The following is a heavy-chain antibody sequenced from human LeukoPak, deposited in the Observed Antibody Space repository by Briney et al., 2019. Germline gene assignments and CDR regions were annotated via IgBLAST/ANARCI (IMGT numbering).Heavy chain of an antibody. CDR1: GGSISSSSYY. V-gene: IGHV4-39*07. J-gene: IGHJ4*02. CDR2: IYYSGST. D-gene: IGHD1-26*01. CDR3: ARGSPYTF. Sequence: PSETLSLTCTVSGGSISSSSYYWGWIRQPPGKGLEWIGSIYYSGSTYYNPSLKSRVTISVDTSKNQFSLKLTSVTAADTAVYYCARGSPYTFWGQGTLVTVSS.